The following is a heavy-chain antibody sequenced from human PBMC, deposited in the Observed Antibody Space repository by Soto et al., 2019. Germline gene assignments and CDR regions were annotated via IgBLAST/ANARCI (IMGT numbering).Heavy chain of an antibody. CDR2: ISSSSYI. D-gene: IGHD6-13*01. V-gene: IGHV3-21*01. Sequence: GGSLRLSCAASGFTFSSYSMNWVRQAPGKGLEWVSSISSSSYIYYADSVKGRFTISRDNAKNSLYLQMNSLRAEDTAVYYCARGLGIAAAGTRPFDYWGQGTLVTVSS. CDR1: GFTFSSYS. CDR3: ARGLGIAAAGTRPFDY. J-gene: IGHJ4*02.